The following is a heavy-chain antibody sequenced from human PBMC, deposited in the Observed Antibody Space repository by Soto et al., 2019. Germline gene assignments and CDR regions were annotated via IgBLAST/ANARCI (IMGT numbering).Heavy chain of an antibody. CDR1: GFTFDDYA. J-gene: IGHJ4*02. Sequence: EVQLVESGGGLVQPGRSLRLSCAASGFTFDDYAMHWVRQAPGKGLEWVSGISWNSGSIGDADSVKGRFTISRDYAKNSLYLQMNSLRAEDTALYYCAKDRVDMVRGVIDYWGQGTLVTVSS. D-gene: IGHD3-10*01. CDR2: ISWNSGSI. CDR3: AKDRVDMVRGVIDY. V-gene: IGHV3-9*01.